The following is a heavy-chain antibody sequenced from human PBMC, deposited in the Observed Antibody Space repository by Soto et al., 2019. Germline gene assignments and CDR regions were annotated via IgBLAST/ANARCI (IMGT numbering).Heavy chain of an antibody. CDR1: GFTFSNYA. J-gene: IGHJ6*02. CDR2: ISGSGGST. Sequence: EVQLLESGGGLVQPGGSLRLSCAASGFTFSNYAMSWVRQAPGEGLEWVSGISGSGGSTYYADSVKGRFTISRDNSKNTLYLQMNSLRAEDTAVYYCAKGYCSGGSCYSLVGGMDVWGQGTTVTVSS. D-gene: IGHD2-15*01. CDR3: AKGYCSGGSCYSLVGGMDV. V-gene: IGHV3-23*01.